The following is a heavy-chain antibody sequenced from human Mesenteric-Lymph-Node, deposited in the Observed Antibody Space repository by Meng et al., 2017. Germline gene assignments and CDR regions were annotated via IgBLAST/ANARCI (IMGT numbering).Heavy chain of an antibody. V-gene: IGHV6-1*01. J-gene: IGHJ4*02. CDR2: TCYRSKWYY. CDR3: ASWYFNY. Sequence: QVQRQPSGPGLVEPSPTLSLTCAISGDSVSSNSAAWHWIRQSPSRGLEWLGMTCYRSKWYYDYAVSVKSRITINPDTSRNQFSLQLNSVTPEDTAVYYCASWYFNYWGQGTLVTVSS. CDR1: GDSVSSNSAA.